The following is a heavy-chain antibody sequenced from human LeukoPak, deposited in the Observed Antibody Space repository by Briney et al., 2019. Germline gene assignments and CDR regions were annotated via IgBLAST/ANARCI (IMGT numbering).Heavy chain of an antibody. CDR1: GGSISSGSYY. CDR2: IYTSGST. J-gene: IGHJ4*02. D-gene: IGHD4-17*01. V-gene: IGHV4-61*02. Sequence: SQTLSLTCTVSGGSISSGSYYWSWLRQPAGKGREWILRIYTSGSTNYTPSLKSRLSISVDTSKNQFSLKLSSVTAADTAVYYCARGATVTLFDYWGQGTLVTVSS. CDR3: ARGATVTLFDY.